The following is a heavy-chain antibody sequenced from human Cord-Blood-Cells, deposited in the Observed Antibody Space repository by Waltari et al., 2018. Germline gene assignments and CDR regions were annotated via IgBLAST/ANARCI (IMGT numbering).Heavy chain of an antibody. CDR2: INAGNGNT. CDR3: ASSPRVATIRQVWIQFDY. V-gene: IGHV1-3*01. Sequence: QVQLVQSGAEVKKPGASVKVSCKASGYPFTSYAMHWVRPAPGQRLEWMGWINAGNGNTKYSQKFQGRVTITRDTSASTAYMELSSLRSEDTAVYYCASSPRVATIRQVWIQFDYWGQGTLVTVSS. D-gene: IGHD5-12*01. J-gene: IGHJ4*02. CDR1: GYPFTSYA.